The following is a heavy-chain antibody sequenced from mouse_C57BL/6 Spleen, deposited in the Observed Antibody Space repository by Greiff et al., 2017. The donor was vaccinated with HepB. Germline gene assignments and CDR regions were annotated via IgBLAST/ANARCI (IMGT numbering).Heavy chain of an antibody. Sequence: DVQLQESGPELVKPGASVKISCKASGYSFTGYYMNWVKQSPEKSLEWIGEVNPSTGGTTYNQKFKAKATLTVDKSSSTAYMQLKSLTSEDSAVYYYARPSSYTGYFDVWGTGTTVTVSS. CDR3: ARPSSYTGYFDV. V-gene: IGHV1-42*01. CDR2: VNPSTGGT. D-gene: IGHD1-1*01. CDR1: GYSFTGYY. J-gene: IGHJ1*03.